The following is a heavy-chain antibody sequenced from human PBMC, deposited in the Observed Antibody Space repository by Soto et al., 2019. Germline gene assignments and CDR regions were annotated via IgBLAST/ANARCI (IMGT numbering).Heavy chain of an antibody. D-gene: IGHD1-26*01. Sequence: GLLRLTGTVSGFTFSCNDLNGDRLATGQGKEWVSAIGTAGAPYYPGSVWGRCTISRENANSTLYLQMNSLRAGATAVYYCARGYSGCHDAFDIWGQGTMVTVSS. J-gene: IGHJ3*02. CDR2: IGTAGAP. CDR3: ARGYSGCHDAFDI. CDR1: GFTFSCND. V-gene: IGHV3-13*05.